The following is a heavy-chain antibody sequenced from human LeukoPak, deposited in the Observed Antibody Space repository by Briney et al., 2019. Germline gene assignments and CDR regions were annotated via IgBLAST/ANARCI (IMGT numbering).Heavy chain of an antibody. Sequence: GASVKVSCKASGGTFSSYAISWVRQAPGQGLEWMGGIIPIFGTANYAQKFQGRVTLTRDKSINTAYMELSSLRSEDTAVYYCARYTQHYGFDIWGQGTMVTVS. CDR1: GGTFSSYA. V-gene: IGHV1-69*05. CDR2: IIPIFGTA. D-gene: IGHD3-3*02. J-gene: IGHJ3*02. CDR3: ARYTQHYGFDI.